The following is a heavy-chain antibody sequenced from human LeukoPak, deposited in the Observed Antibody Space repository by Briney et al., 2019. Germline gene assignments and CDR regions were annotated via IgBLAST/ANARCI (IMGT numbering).Heavy chain of an antibody. CDR2: FYPEQGRP. J-gene: IGHJ1*01. Sequence: ASVKVSCKVSGSSLTDLNMQWVRQAPGKGGECMGGFYPEQGRPIYVQTFQGGDTMTEETATDTAYMTLTSLRSEDTALYYCATRSGDFWSGYENWGQGALVTVSS. D-gene: IGHD3-3*01. CDR3: ATRSGDFWSGYEN. V-gene: IGHV1-24*01. CDR1: GSSLTDLN.